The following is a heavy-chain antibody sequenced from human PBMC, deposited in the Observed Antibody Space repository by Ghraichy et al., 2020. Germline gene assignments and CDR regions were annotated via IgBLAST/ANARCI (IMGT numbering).Heavy chain of an antibody. J-gene: IGHJ4*02. Sequence: GGSLRLSCAASGFTFSSYAMSWVRQAPGKGLEWVSAISGSGGSTYYADSVKGRFTISRDNSKNTLYLQMNSLRAEDTAVYYCVKGKYSSSWYYFDYWGQGTLVTVSS. CDR3: VKGKYSSSWYYFDY. V-gene: IGHV3-23*01. CDR2: ISGSGGST. CDR1: GFTFSSYA. D-gene: IGHD6-13*01.